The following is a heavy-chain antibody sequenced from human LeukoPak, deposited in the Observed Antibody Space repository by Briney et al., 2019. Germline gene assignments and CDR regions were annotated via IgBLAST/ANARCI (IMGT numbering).Heavy chain of an antibody. CDR1: GGSISSSSYY. D-gene: IGHD6-13*01. V-gene: IGHV4-39*01. Sequence: SETLSLTCTVSGGSISSSSYYWGWIRQPPGKGLEWIGSIYYSGSTYYNPSLKSRVTISVDTSKNQFSLKLSSVTAADTAVYYCARMGIAAAGTDYWGQGTPVTVSS. CDR3: ARMGIAAAGTDY. CDR2: IYYSGST. J-gene: IGHJ4*02.